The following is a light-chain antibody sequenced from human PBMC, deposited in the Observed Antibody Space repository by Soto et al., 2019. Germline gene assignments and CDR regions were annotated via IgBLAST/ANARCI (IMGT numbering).Light chain of an antibody. J-gene: IGKJ1*01. CDR2: DAS. V-gene: IGKV3-11*01. CDR3: QQRSNRPRT. CDR1: QSVSSY. Sequence: EIVLTQSPATLSLSPGERATLSCRASQSVSSYLAWYQQKPGQAPRLLIYDASNRATGIPARFSCSGSGTDFTLSISSLEPEDFAVYYCQQRSNRPRTFGQGSKVDIK.